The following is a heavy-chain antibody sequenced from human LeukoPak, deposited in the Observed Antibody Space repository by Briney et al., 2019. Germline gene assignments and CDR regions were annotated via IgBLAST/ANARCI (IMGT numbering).Heavy chain of an antibody. CDR2: IYHSGST. V-gene: IGHV4-4*02. D-gene: IGHD1-7*01. CDR3: ARDRARFNWNYGSYGMDV. Sequence: PSETLSLTCAVSGGSISSSNWWSWVRQPPGKGLEWIGEIYHSGSTNYNPSLKSRVTISVDKSKNQFSLKLSSVTAADTAVYYCARDRARFNWNYGSYGMDVWGQGTTVTVSS. CDR1: GGSISSSNW. J-gene: IGHJ6*02.